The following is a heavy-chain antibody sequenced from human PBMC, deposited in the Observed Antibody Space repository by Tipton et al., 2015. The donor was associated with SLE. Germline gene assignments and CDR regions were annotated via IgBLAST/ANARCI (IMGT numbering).Heavy chain of an antibody. D-gene: IGHD3-3*01. CDR3: ARVYQGITIFVGALSAFDI. CDR1: GGSISGHY. Sequence: TLSLTCTVSGGSISGHYWSWIRQPPGKGLEWIGYIFDSGSTNYNPSLQSRVTISVDTSKNQFSLKVTSVTAADTAVYYCARVYQGITIFVGALSAFDIWGQGTMVTVSS. V-gene: IGHV4-59*11. CDR2: IFDSGST. J-gene: IGHJ3*02.